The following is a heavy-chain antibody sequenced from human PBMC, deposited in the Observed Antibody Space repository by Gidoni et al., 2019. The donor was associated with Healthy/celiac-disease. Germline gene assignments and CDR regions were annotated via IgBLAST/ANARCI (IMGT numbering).Heavy chain of an antibody. V-gene: IGHV1-69*01. CDR1: GGTFSSYA. CDR2: IIPIFGTA. J-gene: IGHJ6*02. D-gene: IGHD3-22*01. Sequence: QVQPVQSGAEVKKPGSPVKVSCKASGGTFSSYATSWVRQAPGQGLAWMGGIIPIFGTANYAQKFQGRVTITADESTSTAYMELSSLRSEDTAVYYCARDNYDSSGYYTSDYYYGMDPMPRDHGHRLL. CDR3: ARDNYDSSGYYTSDYYYGMD.